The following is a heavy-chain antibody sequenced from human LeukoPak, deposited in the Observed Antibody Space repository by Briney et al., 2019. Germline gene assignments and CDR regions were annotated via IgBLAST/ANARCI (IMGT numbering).Heavy chain of an antibody. CDR2: IYINGST. CDR3: AREYYDFWGGYFYYYYYMDV. Sequence: SQTLSLTCTVSGDSISSGSYYWSWIRQPAGEGLEWIGRIYINGSTNYNPSLKSRVTISIDTSRNQFSLNLGSVTAADTAVYYCAREYYDFWGGYFYYYYYMDVWGKGTTVTVSS. D-gene: IGHD3-3*01. CDR1: GDSISSGSYY. V-gene: IGHV4-61*02. J-gene: IGHJ6*03.